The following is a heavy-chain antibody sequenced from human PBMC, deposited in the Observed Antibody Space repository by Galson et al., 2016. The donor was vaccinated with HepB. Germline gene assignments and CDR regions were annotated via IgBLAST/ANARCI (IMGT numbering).Heavy chain of an antibody. J-gene: IGHJ4*02. CDR2: IYWDDDR. D-gene: IGHD2-2*01. CDR1: GFSLDTIGVG. CDR3: AHPQRFTIPAGTGRYYIDY. Sequence: PALVKPTQTLTLTCTFSGFSLDTIGVGVVWIRQPPGKPLEWLALIYWDDDRRSSPSLKSRVTITKDTSKNQVVITMTNMYPVEKATYYCAHPQRFTIPAGTGRYYIDYWGQGTLVTVSS. V-gene: IGHV2-5*02.